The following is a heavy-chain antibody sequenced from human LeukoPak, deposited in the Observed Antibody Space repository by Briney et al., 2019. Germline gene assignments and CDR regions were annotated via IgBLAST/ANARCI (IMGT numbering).Heavy chain of an antibody. Sequence: GGSLRLSCAASGFTFDDYAMHWVRQAPGKGLEWVSGISWNSGRIGYADSVKGRFTISRDNAKNSLYLQMNSLRAEDTALYYCAKDIPSYGDYHYFDYWGQGTLVTVSS. CDR3: AKDIPSYGDYHYFDY. V-gene: IGHV3-9*01. J-gene: IGHJ4*02. D-gene: IGHD4-17*01. CDR1: GFTFDDYA. CDR2: ISWNSGRI.